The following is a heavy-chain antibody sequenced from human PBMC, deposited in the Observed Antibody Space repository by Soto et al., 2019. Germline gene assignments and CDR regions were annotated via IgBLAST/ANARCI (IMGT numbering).Heavy chain of an antibody. D-gene: IGHD1-1*01. CDR3: ARERPSDY. CDR1: GFTFSSYS. Sequence: GSLRLSCAASGFTFSSYSMNWVRQAPGKGLEWVSYISSSSSTIYYADSVKGRFTISRDNAKNSLYLQMNSLRAEDTAVYYCARERPSDYWGQGTLVTVSS. CDR2: ISSSSSTI. J-gene: IGHJ4*02. V-gene: IGHV3-48*01.